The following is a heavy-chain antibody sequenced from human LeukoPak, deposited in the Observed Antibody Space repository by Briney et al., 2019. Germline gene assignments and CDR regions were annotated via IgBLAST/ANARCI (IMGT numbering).Heavy chain of an antibody. D-gene: IGHD1-26*01. CDR1: GGSISSHY. V-gene: IGHV4-4*07. CDR2: IYPSGST. Sequence: SQTLSLTCTVSGGSISSHYWSWIRQPAGEGLEWIGRIYPSGSTNYNPSLKSRVTMSADTSKNQFSLKMNSVTAADTAVYYCARGAFYFDYWGQGTLVTVSS. J-gene: IGHJ4*02. CDR3: ARGAFYFDY.